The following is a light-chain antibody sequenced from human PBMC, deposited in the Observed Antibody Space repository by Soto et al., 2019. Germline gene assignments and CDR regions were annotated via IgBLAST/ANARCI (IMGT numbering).Light chain of an antibody. CDR2: DVK. CDR3: SSYTDFRTVV. V-gene: IGLV2-14*01. J-gene: IGLJ2*01. CDR1: SSDVGGHSS. Sequence: QSALTQPASVSGSPGQSITISCTGSSSDVGGHSSVSWYQQYPGKAPKLMIYDVKNRPSGVSNRFSGSKSGNTASLTISGLQAEDEADYYCSSYTDFRTVVFDGGTQLTVL.